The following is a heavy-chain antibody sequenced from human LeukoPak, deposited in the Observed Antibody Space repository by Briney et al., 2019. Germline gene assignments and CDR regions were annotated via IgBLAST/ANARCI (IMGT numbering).Heavy chain of an antibody. CDR3: AKGQFNSGSYGAFDI. D-gene: IGHD1-26*01. J-gene: IGHJ3*02. CDR2: IRYDGSDK. V-gene: IGHV3-30*02. Sequence: PGRSLRLSCAAAGFTFSSYGMHWVGQTPDKGLEWVAFIRYDGSDKYYADSVKGRFTISRDNAKNSLYLQMNSLRAEDMALYYCAKGQFNSGSYGAFDIWGQGTMVTVSS. CDR1: GFTFSSYG.